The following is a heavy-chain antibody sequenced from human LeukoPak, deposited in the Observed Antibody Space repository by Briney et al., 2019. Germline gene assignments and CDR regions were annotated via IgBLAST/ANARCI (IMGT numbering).Heavy chain of an antibody. CDR3: AKDNRPEGRYSSGWYYFDY. D-gene: IGHD6-19*01. CDR1: GFTFSSYV. Sequence: GGSLRLSCAASGFTFSSYVMHWVRQAPGKGLEWVAVISYDGSNKYYADSVKGRFTISRDNSKNTLYLQMNSLRAEDAAVYYCAKDNRPEGRYSSGWYYFDYWGQGTLVTVSS. V-gene: IGHV3-30*18. CDR2: ISYDGSNK. J-gene: IGHJ4*02.